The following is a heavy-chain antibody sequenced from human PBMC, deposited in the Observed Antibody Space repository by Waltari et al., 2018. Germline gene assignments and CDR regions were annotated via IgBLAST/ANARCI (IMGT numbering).Heavy chain of an antibody. CDR2: ISSNGGST. V-gene: IGHV3-64*01. CDR3: ARALSNKWGATIFDY. Sequence: EVQLVESGGGLVQPGGSLRLSCAASGFTFSSYAMHWVRQAPGKGLEYVSAISSNGGSTYYANSVKGRFTISRDNSKNTLYLQMGSLRAEDMAVYYCARALSNKWGATIFDYWGQGTLVTVSS. CDR1: GFTFSSYA. J-gene: IGHJ4*02. D-gene: IGHD1-26*01.